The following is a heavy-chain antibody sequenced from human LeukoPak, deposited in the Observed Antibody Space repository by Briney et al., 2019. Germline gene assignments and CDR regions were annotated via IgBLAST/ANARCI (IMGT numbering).Heavy chain of an antibody. CDR1: GFTISTYA. J-gene: IGHJ4*02. V-gene: IGHV3-23*01. Sequence: GGSLRLSCAASGFTISTYAMTWVRQAPGKGLEWVSSITSRGATTYYADSVKGRFTISRDISKNTLYLQMNSLTAEDSAVYYCAKEFIAGDGHVDCDSWGQGTLVTVSS. CDR2: ITSRGATT. D-gene: IGHD5-24*01. CDR3: AKEFIAGDGHVDCDS.